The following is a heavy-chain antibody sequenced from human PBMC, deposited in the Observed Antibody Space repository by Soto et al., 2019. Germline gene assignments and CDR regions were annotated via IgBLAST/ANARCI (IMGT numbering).Heavy chain of an antibody. V-gene: IGHV3-30-3*01. CDR3: ARDRVPYGDYYFDY. Sequence: QVPLVESGGGVVQPGRSLRLSCAASGFTFSSYAMHWVRQAPGKGLEWVAVISYDGSNKYYADSVKGRFTISRDNSKNTLYLQMNSLRAEDTAVYYCARDRVPYGDYYFDYWGQGTLVTVSS. D-gene: IGHD4-17*01. CDR2: ISYDGSNK. CDR1: GFTFSSYA. J-gene: IGHJ4*02.